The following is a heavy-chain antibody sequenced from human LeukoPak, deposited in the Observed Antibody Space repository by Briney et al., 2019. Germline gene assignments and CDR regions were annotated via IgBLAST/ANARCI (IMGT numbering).Heavy chain of an antibody. J-gene: IGHJ4*02. D-gene: IGHD1-1*01. CDR2: ISSSSSTM. V-gene: IGHV3-48*01. CDR1: GFTFSSYS. CDR3: ARDGSDGVGY. Sequence: PGGSLRLSCAASGFTFSSYSMNWVRQAPGKGLEWVSYISSSSSTMYYADSVKGRFTISRDNAKNSLYLQMNSLRAEDTAVYYCARDGSDGVGYWGQGTLVTVSS.